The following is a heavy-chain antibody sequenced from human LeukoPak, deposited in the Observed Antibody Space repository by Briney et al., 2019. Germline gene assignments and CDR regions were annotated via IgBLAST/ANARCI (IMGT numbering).Heavy chain of an antibody. J-gene: IGHJ3*02. CDR1: GGTFSSYA. Sequence: SLTVSCKASGGTFSSYAISWVRQAPGQGLEWMGGIIPIFGTANYAQKFQGRVTITADESTSTAYMQLSSLRAEDTAVYYCARASGRGAFDIWGEGTLVTVSS. CDR3: ARASGRGAFDI. D-gene: IGHD2-15*01. V-gene: IGHV1-69*01. CDR2: IIPIFGTA.